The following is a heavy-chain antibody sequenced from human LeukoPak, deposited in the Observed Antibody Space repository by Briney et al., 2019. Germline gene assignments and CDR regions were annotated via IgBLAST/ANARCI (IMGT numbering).Heavy chain of an antibody. CDR2: IYTSGST. V-gene: IGHV4-61*01. D-gene: IGHD3-10*01. Sequence: SETLSLTCSVSGASISSGSNYWGWIRQPPGKTLEWIGRIYTSGSTNYNPSLKSRVTISVDTSKNQFSLKLSSVTAADTATYYCARGGYYGSGNDFRFDPWGQGTLVTVSS. CDR1: GASISSGSNY. J-gene: IGHJ5*02. CDR3: ARGGYYGSGNDFRFDP.